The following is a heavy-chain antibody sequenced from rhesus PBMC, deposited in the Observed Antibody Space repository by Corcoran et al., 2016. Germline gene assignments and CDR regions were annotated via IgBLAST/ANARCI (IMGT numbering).Heavy chain of an antibody. CDR1: GGSISGYYY. J-gene: IGHJ4*01. CDR3: ARDADIAAAELYFDY. Sequence: QVQLQQWGEGLVKPSETLSLTCAVYGGSISGYYYWSWIRQPPGKGLEWIGYIYGNSASTNSHPSLENRVTISNDTSKNQFSLTLSSVTAAGTAVYYCARDADIAAAELYFDYWGQGVLVTVSS. CDR2: IYGNSAST. D-gene: IGHD6-25*01. V-gene: IGHV4-73*01.